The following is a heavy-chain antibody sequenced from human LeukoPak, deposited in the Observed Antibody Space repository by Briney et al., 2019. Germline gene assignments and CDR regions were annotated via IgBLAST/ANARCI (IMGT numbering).Heavy chain of an antibody. CDR1: GGFISGSGHY. CDR3: STGGDTAKGGDS. V-gene: IGHV4-31*03. D-gene: IGHD5-18*01. CDR2: IHPGGSI. J-gene: IGHJ4*02. Sequence: SETLSLTCTVSGGFISGSGHYWTWTRQHPGEGLEWLGFIHPGGSIYYDPSLSGRLIISADTSKNQMSLKLSSVTAADTAVYYCSTGGDTAKGGDSWGQGTLVTLS.